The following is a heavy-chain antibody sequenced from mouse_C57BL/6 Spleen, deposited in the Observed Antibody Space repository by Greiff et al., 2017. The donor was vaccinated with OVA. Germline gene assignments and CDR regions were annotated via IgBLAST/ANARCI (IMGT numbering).Heavy chain of an antibody. CDR2: IDPSDSYT. CDR3: ASTGTAY. D-gene: IGHD4-1*02. Sequence: QVQLKQPGAELVKPGASVKLSCKASGYTFTSYWMQWVKQRPGQGLEWIGEIDPSDSYTNYNQKFKGKATLTVDTSSSTAYMQLSSLTSEDSAVYYCASTGTAYWGQGTLVTVSA. J-gene: IGHJ3*01. CDR1: GYTFTSYW. V-gene: IGHV1-50*01.